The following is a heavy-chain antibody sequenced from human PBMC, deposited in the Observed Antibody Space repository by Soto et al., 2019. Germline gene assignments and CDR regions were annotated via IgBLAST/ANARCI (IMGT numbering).Heavy chain of an antibody. J-gene: IGHJ4*02. D-gene: IGHD1-1*01. CDR3: ARGRYGDY. Sequence: QVHLVQSGAEVKKPGASVKVSCKGSGYGFTTYGITWVRQAPGQGLEWMAWISAHSGNTNYAQKLQGRVTVTRDTSTSTAYMELRSLRSDDTAVYYCARGRYGDYWGQGALVTVSS. CDR1: GYGFTTYG. CDR2: ISAHSGNT. V-gene: IGHV1-18*01.